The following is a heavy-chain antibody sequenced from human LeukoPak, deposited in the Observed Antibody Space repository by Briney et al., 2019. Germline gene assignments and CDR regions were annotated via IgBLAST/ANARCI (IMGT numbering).Heavy chain of an antibody. J-gene: IGHJ4*02. CDR1: GFTFSSYS. Sequence: GGSLRLSCAASGFTFSSYSMNWVGQAPGRGLEWGSSISSSSSPIYYADSVKGRFTISRDNAKNSLYLQMSSLKIGDTAVYYCKCRCGGDSDYWGQGTLVTVSS. D-gene: IGHD2-21*01. CDR2: ISSSSSPI. V-gene: IGHV3-21*03. CDR3: KCRCGGDSDY.